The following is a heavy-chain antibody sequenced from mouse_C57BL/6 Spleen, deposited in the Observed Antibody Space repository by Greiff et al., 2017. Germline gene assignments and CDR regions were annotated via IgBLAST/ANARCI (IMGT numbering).Heavy chain of an antibody. V-gene: IGHV1-52*01. J-gene: IGHJ3*01. CDR2: IDPSDSDT. Sequence: QVQLQQPGPELVRPGSSVKLSCKASGYTFTSYWMHWVKQRPIQGLEWIGNIDPSDSDTHYNQQFKDKATLTVDKSSSTAYMKLSSLTSEDSAVYCWARDSNYVVFAYWGQGTLVTVSA. CDR3: ARDSNYVVFAY. CDR1: GYTFTSYW. D-gene: IGHD2-5*01.